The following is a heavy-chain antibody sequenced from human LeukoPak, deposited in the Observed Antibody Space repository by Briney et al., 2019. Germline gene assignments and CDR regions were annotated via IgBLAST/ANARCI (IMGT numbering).Heavy chain of an antibody. J-gene: IGHJ4*02. CDR3: ARDPTAKLLWFGESQTYFDY. D-gene: IGHD3-10*01. CDR1: GFTFSNFW. V-gene: IGHV3-7*01. Sequence: GSLRLSCAASGFTFSNFWINWVRQAPGKGLEWVANIKEDGSKKNYVDSVKGRFTISRDNAKNSLYLQMNSLRAEDTAVYYCARDPTAKLLWFGESQTYFDYWGQGTLVTASS. CDR2: IKEDGSKK.